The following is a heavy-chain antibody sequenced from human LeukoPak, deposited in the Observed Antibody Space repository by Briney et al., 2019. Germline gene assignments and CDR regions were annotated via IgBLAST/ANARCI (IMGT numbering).Heavy chain of an antibody. V-gene: IGHV3-23*01. CDR2: ISGSGGST. CDR1: GFTFSSYA. CDR3: AKDLYGDYSTNWFDP. J-gene: IGHJ5*02. Sequence: GGSLRLSCAASGFTFSSYAMSWVRQAPGKGLEWVSAISGSGGSTYYADSVKGRFTISRDNSKNTLYLQMNSPRAEDTAVCYCAKDLYGDYSTNWFDPWGQGTLVTVSS. D-gene: IGHD4-17*01.